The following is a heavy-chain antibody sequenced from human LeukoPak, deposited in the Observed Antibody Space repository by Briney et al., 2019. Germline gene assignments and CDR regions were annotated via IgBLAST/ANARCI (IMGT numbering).Heavy chain of an antibody. CDR3: ARGGGAVAGNLYYYYMDV. V-gene: IGHV4-34*01. CDR1: GGSFSGYY. CDR2: INHSGST. D-gene: IGHD6-19*01. Sequence: SETLSLTCAVYGGSFSGYYWSWIRQPPGKGLEWIGEINHSGSTNYNPSLKSRVTISVDTSKNQFSLKLSSVTAADTAVYYCARGGGAVAGNLYYYYMDVWGKGTTVTVSS. J-gene: IGHJ6*03.